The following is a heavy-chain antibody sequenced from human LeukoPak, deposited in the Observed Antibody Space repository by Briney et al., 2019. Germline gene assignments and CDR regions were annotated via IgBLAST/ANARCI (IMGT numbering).Heavy chain of an antibody. CDR1: GYTLTELS. V-gene: IGHV1-24*01. CDR3: ATDLPHYYDSSGYYY. D-gene: IGHD3-22*01. Sequence: GASVKVSCKVSGYTLTELSMHWVRQAPGKGHEWMGGFDPEDGETIYAQKFQGRVTMTEDTSTDTAYMELSSLRSEDTAVYYCATDLPHYYDSSGYYYWGQGTLVTVSS. J-gene: IGHJ4*02. CDR2: FDPEDGET.